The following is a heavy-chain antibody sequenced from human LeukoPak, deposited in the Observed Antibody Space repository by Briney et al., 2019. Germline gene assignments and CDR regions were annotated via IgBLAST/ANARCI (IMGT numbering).Heavy chain of an antibody. D-gene: IGHD3-10*01. J-gene: IGHJ4*02. CDR1: GGSISSSSYY. V-gene: IGHV4-39*07. Sequence: SETLSLTCTVSGGSISSSSYYWGWIRQPPGKGLEWIGEINHSGSTNYNPSLKSRVTISVDTSRNQFSLKLSSVTAADTAVYYCARGPRGLWGSGRAFDYWGQGTLVTVSS. CDR3: ARGPRGLWGSGRAFDY. CDR2: INHSGST.